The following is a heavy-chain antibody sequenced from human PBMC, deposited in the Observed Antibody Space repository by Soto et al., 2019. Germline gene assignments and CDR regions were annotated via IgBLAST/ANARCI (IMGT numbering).Heavy chain of an antibody. Sequence: ASVKVSCKASGYTFTNYAMHWVRQAPGQRLEWMGWINAGNGNTKYSQKFQGRVTITRDTSASTAYMDLSSLRSEDTAVYYCAREGVAGTLVGFDYWGQGTLVTVSS. CDR2: INAGNGNT. J-gene: IGHJ4*02. V-gene: IGHV1-3*01. CDR3: AREGVAGTLVGFDY. D-gene: IGHD6-19*01. CDR1: GYTFTNYA.